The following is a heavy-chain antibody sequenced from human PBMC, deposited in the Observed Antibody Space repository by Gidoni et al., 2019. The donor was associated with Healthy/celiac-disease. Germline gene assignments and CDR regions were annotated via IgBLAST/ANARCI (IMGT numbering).Heavy chain of an antibody. CDR1: GFTFDDYA. CDR2: ISWNSGSI. D-gene: IGHD1-7*01. J-gene: IGHJ4*02. Sequence: DVQLVESGGGVVQPGRSLRLSCAASGFTFDDYAMHWVRQAPGKGLEWVSGISWNSGSIGYADSVKCRFTISRDNAKNSLYLQMNSLRAEDTALYYCAKGGVNWNYGSYFDYWGQGTLVTVSS. CDR3: AKGGVNWNYGSYFDY. V-gene: IGHV3-9*01.